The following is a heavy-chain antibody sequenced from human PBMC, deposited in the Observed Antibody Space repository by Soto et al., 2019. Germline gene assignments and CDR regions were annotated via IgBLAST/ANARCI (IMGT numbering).Heavy chain of an antibody. CDR2: INGGGGST. D-gene: IGHD2-15*01. CDR3: AKEKVCSGGSCYYDY. V-gene: IGHV3-23*01. J-gene: IGHJ4*02. CDR1: GFTFSSYT. Sequence: EVQLLEAGGDLIQPGGSLRLSCAASGFTFSSYTMTWVRQAPGKGVEWVSAINGGGGSTYYADSVKGRFTISRDNSKDTLYLQMNSLRAEDTAVYYCAKEKVCSGGSCYYDYWGQGTLVTVSS.